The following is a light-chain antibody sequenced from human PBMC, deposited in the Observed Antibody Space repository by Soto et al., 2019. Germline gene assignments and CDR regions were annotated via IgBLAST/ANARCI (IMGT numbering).Light chain of an antibody. CDR2: GAS. CDR3: QHYGSSPPIT. J-gene: IGKJ5*01. V-gene: IGKV3-20*01. Sequence: EIVLTQSPGTLSLSPGERATLSCRASQSVSSSNLAWYQQKPGQAPRLFIHGASTRATGIPDRFSGSGSGTDFTLTISRLEPEDFAVYYCQHYGSSPPITFGQGTRLDIK. CDR1: QSVSSSN.